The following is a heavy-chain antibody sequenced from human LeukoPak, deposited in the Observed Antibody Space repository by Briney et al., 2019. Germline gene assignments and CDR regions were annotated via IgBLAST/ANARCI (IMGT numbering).Heavy chain of an antibody. Sequence: GGSLRLSCAASGFTFSSYSMSWVRQAPGKGLEWVSSVIGSGGSTYYADSVKGRFTISRDNSKNTLYLQMNSLRAEDTAVYYCAKGGTISGYSCYFDYWGQGTLVTVSS. J-gene: IGHJ4*02. CDR1: GFTFSSYS. V-gene: IGHV3-23*01. CDR3: AKGGTISGYSCYFDY. D-gene: IGHD3-22*01. CDR2: VIGSGGST.